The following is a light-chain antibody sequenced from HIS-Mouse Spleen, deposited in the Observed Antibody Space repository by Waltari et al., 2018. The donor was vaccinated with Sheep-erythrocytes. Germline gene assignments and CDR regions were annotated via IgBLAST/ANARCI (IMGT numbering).Light chain of an antibody. CDR2: EGS. J-gene: IGLJ3*02. V-gene: IGLV2-23*01. Sequence: QSALTQPRSVSGSPGQSVTIPCTGTTSDVGGYTYVSWYQQHPGKAPKLMIYEGSKRPSGVSNRFSGSKSGNTASLTISGLQAEDEADYYCCSYAGSSTWVFGGGTKLTVL. CDR1: TSDVGGYTY. CDR3: CSYAGSSTWV.